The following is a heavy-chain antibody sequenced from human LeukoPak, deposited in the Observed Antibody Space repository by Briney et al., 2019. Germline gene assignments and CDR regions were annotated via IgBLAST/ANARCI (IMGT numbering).Heavy chain of an antibody. J-gene: IGHJ4*02. CDR1: GYTFTSYF. D-gene: IGHD4-17*01. CDR2: INPSGGST. V-gene: IGHV1-46*01. CDR3: ARDSPDYGDYDY. Sequence: ASVKVSCKASGYTFTSYFMHWVRQAPGQGLDWMGIINPSGGSTSYAQKFQGRVTMTRDTSTSTVYMVLSSLRSEDTAVYYCARDSPDYGDYDYWGQGTLVTVSS.